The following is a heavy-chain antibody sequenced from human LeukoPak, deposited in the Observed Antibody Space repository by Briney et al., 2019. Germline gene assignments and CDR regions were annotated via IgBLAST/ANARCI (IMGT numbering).Heavy chain of an antibody. CDR3: ARQEDGYNSHFDY. D-gene: IGHD5-24*01. J-gene: IGHJ4*02. CDR1: GGSISSGGYY. V-gene: IGHV4-31*03. Sequence: PSQTLSLTCTVSGGSISSGGYYWSWIRQHPGKGLEWIGYIYYSGSTYYNPSLKSRVTISVDTSKNQFSLKLSSVTAADTAVYYCARQEDGYNSHFDYWGQGTLVTVSS. CDR2: IYYSGST.